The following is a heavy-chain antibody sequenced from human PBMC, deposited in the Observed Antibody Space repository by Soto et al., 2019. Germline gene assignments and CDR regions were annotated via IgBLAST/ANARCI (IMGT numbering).Heavy chain of an antibody. CDR1: GGSVSSGSYY. Sequence: SETLSLTCTVSGGSVSSGSYYWSWIRQPPGKGLEWIGYIYYSGSTNYNPSLKSRVTISVDTSKNQFSLKLSSVTAADTALYYCAREKNTGNDYTYHEVGGYFQHWGQGTLVTVSS. CDR3: AREKNTGNDYTYHEVGGYFQH. D-gene: IGHD4-4*01. J-gene: IGHJ1*01. CDR2: IYYSGST. V-gene: IGHV4-61*01.